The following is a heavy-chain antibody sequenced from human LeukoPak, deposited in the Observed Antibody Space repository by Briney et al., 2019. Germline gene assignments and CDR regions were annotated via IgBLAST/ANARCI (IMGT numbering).Heavy chain of an antibody. CDR2: IKSKTEGGTT. V-gene: IGHV3-15*01. CDR1: GFTFSNAW. CDR3: TTERPRFLEWLSHYHYMDV. J-gene: IGHJ6*03. Sequence: GGSLRLSCAASGFTFSNAWMSWVRQAPGKGLEWVGRIKSKTEGGTTDYAAPVKGRFTISRDDSKNTLYLQMNSLKTEDTAVYYCTTERPRFLEWLSHYHYMDVWGKGTTVTVSS. D-gene: IGHD3-3*01.